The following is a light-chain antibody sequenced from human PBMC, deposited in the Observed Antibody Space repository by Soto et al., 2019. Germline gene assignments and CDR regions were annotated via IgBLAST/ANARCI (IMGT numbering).Light chain of an antibody. J-gene: IGKJ5*01. CDR3: QQSYGTPIT. CDR1: QSISSY. CDR2: AAS. Sequence: TXXXRASQSISSYLNWYQQKPGKAPKLLIYAASSLQSGVPSRFSGSGSGTDFTLTITSLQPEDFATYYCQQSYGTPITFGQGTRLEIK. V-gene: IGKV1-39*01.